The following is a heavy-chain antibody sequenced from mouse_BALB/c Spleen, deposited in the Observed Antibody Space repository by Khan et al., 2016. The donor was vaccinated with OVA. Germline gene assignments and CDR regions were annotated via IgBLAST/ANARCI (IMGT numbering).Heavy chain of an antibody. CDR1: GFTFSSFG. CDR3: ARGGEYDGSRRGYFDV. V-gene: IGHV5-17*02. J-gene: IGHJ1*01. Sequence: LVESGGGLVQPGGSRKLSCAASGFTFSSFGMHWVRQAPEKGLEWVAYISSGSSTIYYADTVKGRFTISRDNPKNTLFLQMTSLRSEDTAMYYGARGGEYDGSRRGYFDVWGAGTTVTVSS. CDR2: ISSGSSTI. D-gene: IGHD1-1*01.